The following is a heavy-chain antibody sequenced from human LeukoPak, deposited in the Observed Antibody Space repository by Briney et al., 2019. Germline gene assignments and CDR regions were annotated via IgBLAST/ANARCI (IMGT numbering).Heavy chain of an antibody. CDR2: ISYDGSNK. CDR3: AKGSYGSGSLFYSDH. D-gene: IGHD3-10*01. CDR1: RFTFRNYG. Sequence: PGRSLRLSCAASRFTFRNYGMHWVRQAPGKGLEWVAVISYDGSNKYYADSVKGRFTISRDNSKNTLYLQMNSLRAKDTAVYYCAKGSYGSGSLFYSDHWGQGTLVTVSS. V-gene: IGHV3-30*18. J-gene: IGHJ4*02.